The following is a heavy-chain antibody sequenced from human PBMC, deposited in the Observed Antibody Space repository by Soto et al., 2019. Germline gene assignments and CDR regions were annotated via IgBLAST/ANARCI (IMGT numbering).Heavy chain of an antibody. J-gene: IGHJ5*02. CDR3: ARLKQDYAVA. CDR1: GYTFTSYD. Sequence: QVQLVQSGAEVKKPGASVKVSCKASGYTFTSYDINWVRLATGQGLEWMGWMNPNSVNTAYAQKFQGRVTMTRNTSISTAHMEMSSLRSEDTAVYYCARLKQDYAVAWGQGTLVTVYS. D-gene: IGHD3-16*01. V-gene: IGHV1-8*01. CDR2: MNPNSVNT.